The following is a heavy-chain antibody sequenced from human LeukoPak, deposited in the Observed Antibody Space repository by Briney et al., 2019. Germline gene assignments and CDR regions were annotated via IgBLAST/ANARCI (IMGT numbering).Heavy chain of an antibody. J-gene: IGHJ4*02. CDR3: ARTTTVTTGYYFDY. V-gene: IGHV1-8*01. Sequence: ASVKVSCKASGYTFTSYDINWVRQATGQGLEWMGWMNPNSGNTGYAQKFQGRVTTTRNTSISTAYMELSSLRSEDTAVYYCARTTTVTTGYYFDYWGQGTLVTVSS. CDR1: GYTFTSYD. D-gene: IGHD4-11*01. CDR2: MNPNSGNT.